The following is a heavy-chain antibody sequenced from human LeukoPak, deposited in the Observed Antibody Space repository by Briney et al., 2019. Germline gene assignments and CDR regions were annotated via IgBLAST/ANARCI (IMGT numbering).Heavy chain of an antibody. V-gene: IGHV3-23*01. J-gene: IGHJ2*01. CDR1: GFTFSSYA. CDR3: AKDHSNWYFDL. Sequence: GGSLRLSCAASGFTFSSYAMSWVRQAPGKGLEWVSAISGTGSGTYYADSVKGRFTISRDNSKNALYLQINSLRAEDTALYYCAKDHSNWYFDLWGRGTLLTVSS. CDR2: ISGTGSGT.